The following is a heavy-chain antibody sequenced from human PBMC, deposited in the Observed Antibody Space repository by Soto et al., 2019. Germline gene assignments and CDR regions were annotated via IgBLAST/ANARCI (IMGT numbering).Heavy chain of an antibody. J-gene: IGHJ6*03. V-gene: IGHV4-34*01. CDR2: INHSGST. CDR1: GGSFSGYY. CDR3: ARGGAAGKGNYYYYMDV. Sequence: SETLSLTCAVYGGSFSGYYWSWIRQPPGKGLEWIGEINHSGSTNYNPSLKSRVTISVDTSKNQFSLKLSSVTAADTAVYYCARGGAAGKGNYYYYMDVWGKGTTVTVSS. D-gene: IGHD6-13*01.